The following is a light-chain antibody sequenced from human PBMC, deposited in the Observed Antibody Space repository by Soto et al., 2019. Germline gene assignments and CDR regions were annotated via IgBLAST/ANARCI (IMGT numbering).Light chain of an antibody. CDR2: DAS. Sequence: DIPMTQSPSTLSASVGDRVTITCRASQSISSWLAWYQQKPGKAPKLLIYDASSLESGVPSRYSGSGSGTEFTLTISSLQPDDFATYYCQQYNSYPLTFGGGTKVEIK. V-gene: IGKV1-5*01. CDR1: QSISSW. J-gene: IGKJ4*01. CDR3: QQYNSYPLT.